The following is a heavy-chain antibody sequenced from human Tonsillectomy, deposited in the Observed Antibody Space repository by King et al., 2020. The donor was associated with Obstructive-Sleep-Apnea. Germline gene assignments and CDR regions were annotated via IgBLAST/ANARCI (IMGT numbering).Heavy chain of an antibody. D-gene: IGHD5-12*01. CDR3: ARVHFALFSGYDGDYLDK. Sequence: VQLVESGGGLVQPGGSLRLSSAASGFTFSSYWMHWVRQAPGKGLVWVSRITSYESSTSYADSLKGRFSISRDNAKNKLYLQMNSLRAEDTAVYYCARVHFALFSGYDGDYLDKWGQGTPVTVSS. CDR2: ITSYESST. V-gene: IGHV3-74*01. CDR1: GFTFSSYW. J-gene: IGHJ4*02.